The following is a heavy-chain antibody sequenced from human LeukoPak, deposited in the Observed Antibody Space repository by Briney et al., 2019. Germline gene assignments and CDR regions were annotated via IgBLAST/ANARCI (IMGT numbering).Heavy chain of an antibody. CDR2: IYYSGST. Sequence: SETLSLTCTVSGGSISSSSYYWGWIRQPPGKGLEWIGSIYYSGSTYYNPSLKSRVTISVDTSKNQFSLKLSSVTAADTAVYYCARGIDDYVWGSYRPLYYFDYWGQGTLVTVSS. J-gene: IGHJ4*02. V-gene: IGHV4-39*07. D-gene: IGHD3-16*02. CDR3: ARGIDDYVWGSYRPLYYFDY. CDR1: GGSISSSSYY.